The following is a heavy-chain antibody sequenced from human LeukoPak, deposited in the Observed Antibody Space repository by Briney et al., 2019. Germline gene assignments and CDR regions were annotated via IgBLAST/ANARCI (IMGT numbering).Heavy chain of an antibody. CDR2: ISGSCGST. CDR1: GFTFNSYA. V-gene: IGHV3-23*01. J-gene: IGHJ6*03. D-gene: IGHD5-12*01. Sequence: GGSLRLSCAASGFTFNSYAMIWVRQARGKGLEWVSAISGSCGSTYCGDSVEGGFIISRDNSKNTLYLQMNSLRAEDTAVYYCAKDHMATTPGGYYYYYYMDVWGKGTTVTVSS. CDR3: AKDHMATTPGGYYYYYYMDV.